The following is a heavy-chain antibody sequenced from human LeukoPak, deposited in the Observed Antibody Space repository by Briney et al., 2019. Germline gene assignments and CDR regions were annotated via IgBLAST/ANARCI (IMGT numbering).Heavy chain of an antibody. CDR2: IYSGGST. CDR1: GFTVSTYY. V-gene: IGHV3-53*01. J-gene: IGHJ5*02. Sequence: GGSLRLSCAASGFTVSTYYMSWVRQAPGKGLEWISVIYSGGSTYYADSVKGRFTISRDSSKNTLYLQMNSLRAEDTAVYYCARALGYCTNGGRYPWGQGTLVTVSS. CDR3: ARALGYCTNGGRYP. D-gene: IGHD2-8*01.